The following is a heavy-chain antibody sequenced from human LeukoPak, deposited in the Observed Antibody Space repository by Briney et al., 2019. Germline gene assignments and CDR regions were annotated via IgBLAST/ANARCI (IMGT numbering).Heavy chain of an antibody. CDR2: IYTSGST. V-gene: IGHV4-4*07. J-gene: IGHJ6*02. Sequence: SETLSLTCTVSGGSISSYYWSWIRQPAGKGLEWIGRIYTSGSTNYNPSLKSRVTMSVDTSKNQFSLKLSSVTAADTAVYYCAGEKSSGWYNYYYYGMDVWGQGTTVTVSS. D-gene: IGHD6-19*01. CDR1: GGSISSYY. CDR3: AGEKSSGWYNYYYYGMDV.